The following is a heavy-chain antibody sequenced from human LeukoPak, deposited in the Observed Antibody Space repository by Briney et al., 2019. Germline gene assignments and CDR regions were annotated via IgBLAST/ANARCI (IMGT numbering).Heavy chain of an antibody. V-gene: IGHV3-74*01. D-gene: IGHD5-18*01. CDR3: ARYSYGFAFDY. Sequence: GGSLRLSCAASGFTFSSYWMHWVRQAPGKGLVWVSRINCDGSSTSYADSVKGRFTISRDNAKNTLYLQMNSLRAEDTAVYYCARYSYGFAFDYWGQGTLVTVSS. CDR1: GFTFSSYW. J-gene: IGHJ4*02. CDR2: INCDGSST.